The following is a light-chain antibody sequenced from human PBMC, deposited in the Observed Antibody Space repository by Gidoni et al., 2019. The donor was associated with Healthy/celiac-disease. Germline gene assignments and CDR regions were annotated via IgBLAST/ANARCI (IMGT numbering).Light chain of an antibody. CDR2: DNN. Sequence: QSALTQPPPLSQAPVGKVTISCSGSSSNIGNNYVSWYQQLPGTAPKLLIYDNNKRPSGIPDRFSGSKSGTSATLGITGLQTGDEADYYCGTWDSSLSAVVFGGGTKLTVL. CDR3: GTWDSSLSAVV. V-gene: IGLV1-51*01. J-gene: IGLJ2*01. CDR1: SSNIGNNY.